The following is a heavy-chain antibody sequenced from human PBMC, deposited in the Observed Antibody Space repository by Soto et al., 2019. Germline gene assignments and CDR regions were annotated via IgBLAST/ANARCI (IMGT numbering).Heavy chain of an antibody. D-gene: IGHD6-13*01. J-gene: IGHJ4*02. CDR3: AKDKGIAAADLFDC. V-gene: IGHV3-9*01. CDR1: GFTFDDFV. CDR2: ISWKSGSI. Sequence: PGVSLRLSCAASGFTFDDFVMHWVRQAPGKGLEWVSGISWKSGSIGYADSVKGRFTISRDNAKNSLYLQMNSLRAEDTALYYCAKDKGIAAADLFDCWGQGT.